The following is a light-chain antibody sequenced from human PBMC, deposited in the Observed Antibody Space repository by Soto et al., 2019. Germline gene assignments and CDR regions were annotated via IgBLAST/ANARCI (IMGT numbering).Light chain of an antibody. Sequence: EIVLTQSPGTLSLSPVERATLSCRASQSVSSSYLAWYQQKPGQAPRLLIYGASSRATGIPDRFSGSGSGTDFTLTISRLEPEDFAVYYCQQYSSSLRTFGQGTKVDIK. CDR3: QQYSSSLRT. CDR1: QSVSSSY. V-gene: IGKV3-20*01. CDR2: GAS. J-gene: IGKJ1*01.